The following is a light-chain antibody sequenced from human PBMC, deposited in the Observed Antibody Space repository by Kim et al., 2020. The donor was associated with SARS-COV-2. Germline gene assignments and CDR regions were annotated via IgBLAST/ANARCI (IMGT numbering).Light chain of an antibody. CDR1: SSDVGGYHY. CDR3: SSYTSSSTYV. CDR2: DVS. V-gene: IGLV2-14*04. Sequence: GQSNAISCTGTSSDVGGYHYVSWYQQHPGKAPKLMIYDVSKRPSGVSDRFSGSKSGNTASLTISGLQAEDEADYYCSSYTSSSTYVFGTGTKVTVL. J-gene: IGLJ1*01.